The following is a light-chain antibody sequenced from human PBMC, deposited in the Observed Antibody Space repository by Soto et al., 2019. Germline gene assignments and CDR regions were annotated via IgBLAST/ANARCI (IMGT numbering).Light chain of an antibody. CDR2: GAS. Sequence: IVMTQSPATLSVSPGERATLSCKASQSISSNVAWYQQKPGQAPRLLIYGASTRATGVPTRISGSRSGPEFTLTINSLQSEDFAIYYCQRYNNWPLTFGGGTKVDIK. CDR3: QRYNNWPLT. V-gene: IGKV3D-15*01. CDR1: QSISSN. J-gene: IGKJ4*01.